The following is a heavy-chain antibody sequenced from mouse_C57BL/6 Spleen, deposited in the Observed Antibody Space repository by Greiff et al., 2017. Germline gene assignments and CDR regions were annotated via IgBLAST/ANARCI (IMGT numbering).Heavy chain of an antibody. CDR3: ASRELYYDYPWFAY. D-gene: IGHD2-4*01. CDR2: INSDGGST. J-gene: IGHJ3*01. Sequence: EVKLVESGGGLVQPGESLKLSCESNEYEFPSHDMSWVRKTPEKRLELVAAINSDGGSTYYPDTMERRFIISRDNTKKTLYLQMSSLRSEDTALYYCASRELYYDYPWFAYWGQGTLVTVSA. V-gene: IGHV5-2*01. CDR1: EYEFPSHD.